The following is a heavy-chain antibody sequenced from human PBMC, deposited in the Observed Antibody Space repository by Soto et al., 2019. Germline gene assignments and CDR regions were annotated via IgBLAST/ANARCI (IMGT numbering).Heavy chain of an antibody. CDR1: GGSISSYY. V-gene: IGHV4-59*01. D-gene: IGHD6-19*01. CDR2: IYYSGST. J-gene: IGHJ4*02. Sequence: SETLSLTCTVSGGSISSYYWSWIRQPPGKGLEWIGYIYYSGSTNYNPSLKSRVTISVDTSKNQFSLKLSSVTAADTAVYYCARSGSGGWLDYWGQGTLVTVSS. CDR3: ARSGSGGWLDY.